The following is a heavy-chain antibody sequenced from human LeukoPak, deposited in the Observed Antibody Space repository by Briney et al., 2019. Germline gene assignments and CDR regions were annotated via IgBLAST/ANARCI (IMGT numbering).Heavy chain of an antibody. CDR3: ARRLYSSSWYELSYFDY. V-gene: IGHV5-51*01. J-gene: IGHJ4*02. Sequence: GEALKISCKGSGYSFTSYLIGWVRQMPGKGLEWMGIIYPGDSDTRYSPSFQGQVTISADKSISTAYLQWSSLKASDTAMYYCARRLYSSSWYELSYFDYWGQGTLVTVSS. CDR2: IYPGDSDT. CDR1: GYSFTSYL. D-gene: IGHD6-13*01.